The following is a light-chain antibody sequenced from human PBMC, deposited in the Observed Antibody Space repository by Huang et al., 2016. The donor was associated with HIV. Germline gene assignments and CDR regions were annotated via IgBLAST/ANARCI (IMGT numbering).Light chain of an antibody. J-gene: IGKJ4*01. CDR3: QQYNNWGS. Sequence: EIVMTQSPATLSVSPGERATLSCRASQGVSTNLDWYQQRPGQAPMLLIYGASTRATCIPARFSGIGSGTEFTLTISSLQSEDFALYYCQQYNNWGSFGGGTKVEIK. V-gene: IGKV3-15*01. CDR2: GAS. CDR1: QGVSTN.